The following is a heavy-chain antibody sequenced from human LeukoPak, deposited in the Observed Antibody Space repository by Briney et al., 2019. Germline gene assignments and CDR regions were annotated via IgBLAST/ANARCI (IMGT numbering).Heavy chain of an antibody. V-gene: IGHV4-34*01. CDR2: INHSGST. CDR3: ARGYTAMERAFDY. J-gene: IGHJ4*02. CDR1: GYSINSHY. Sequence: SETLSLTCTVSGYSINSHYWSWIRQPPGKGLEWIGEINHSGSTNYNPSLKSRVTISVDTSKNQFSLKLSSVTAADTAVYYCARGYTAMERAFDYWGQGTLVTVSS. D-gene: IGHD5-18*01.